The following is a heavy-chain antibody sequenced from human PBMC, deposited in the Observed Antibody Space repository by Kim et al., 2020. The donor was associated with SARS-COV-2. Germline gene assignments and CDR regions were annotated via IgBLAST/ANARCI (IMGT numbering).Heavy chain of an antibody. V-gene: IGHV3-15*01. CDR1: GFTFSNAW. CDR2: IKSKTDGGTT. D-gene: IGHD3-22*01. J-gene: IGHJ3*02. CDR3: TTGDSSGYLLDAFDI. Sequence: GGSLRLSCAASGFTFSNAWMSWVRQAPGKGLEWVGRIKSKTDGGTTDYAAPVKGRFTISRDDSKNTLYLQMNSLKTEDTAVYYCTTGDSSGYLLDAFDIWGQGTMVTVSS.